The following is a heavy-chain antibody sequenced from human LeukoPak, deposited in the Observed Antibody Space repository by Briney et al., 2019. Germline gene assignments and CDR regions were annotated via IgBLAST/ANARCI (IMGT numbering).Heavy chain of an antibody. CDR3: AKLPGGIGHY. D-gene: IGHD6-13*01. CDR1: GFTFSDSN. V-gene: IGHV3-11*04. CDR2: ISYRGTTI. J-gene: IGHJ4*02. Sequence: GGSLRLSCAASGFTFSDSNMSWIRQAPGKGLEWVSYISYRGTTIYYADSVKGRFTISRDNAKSSLYLQMNSLRAEDTAVYYCAKLPGGIGHYWGQGTLVTVSS.